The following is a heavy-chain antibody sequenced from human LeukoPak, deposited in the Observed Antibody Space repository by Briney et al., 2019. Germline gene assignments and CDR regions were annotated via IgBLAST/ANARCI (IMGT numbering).Heavy chain of an antibody. Sequence: SVKVSCKASGGTFSSYAISWVRQAPGQGLEWMGGIIPIFGTANYAQKFQGRVTITADESTSTAFMELSSLRSEDTAVYYCAAEAAYYYDSRDAFDVWGQGTMVTVSS. CDR2: IIPIFGTA. D-gene: IGHD3-22*01. J-gene: IGHJ3*01. CDR1: GGTFSSYA. CDR3: AAEAAYYYDSRDAFDV. V-gene: IGHV1-69*13.